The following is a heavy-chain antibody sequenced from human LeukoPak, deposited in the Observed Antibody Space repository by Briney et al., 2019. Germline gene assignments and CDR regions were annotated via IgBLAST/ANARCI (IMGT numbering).Heavy chain of an antibody. Sequence: ASVKVSCKASGYTFSTYNIHWVRQAPGQRLEWMGWINAGNGNKIYSQRFQGRVTITRDTSASTVYMELSSLRSEDTAVYHCASENWFDPWGQGTLVTVSS. CDR3: ASENWFDP. J-gene: IGHJ5*02. CDR2: INAGNGNK. CDR1: GYTFSTYN. V-gene: IGHV1-3*01.